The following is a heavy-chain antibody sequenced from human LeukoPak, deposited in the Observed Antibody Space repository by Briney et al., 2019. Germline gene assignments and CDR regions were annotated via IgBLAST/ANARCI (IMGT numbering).Heavy chain of an antibody. V-gene: IGHV3-9*01. J-gene: IGHJ4*02. CDR2: VSWNSGSV. CDR1: GLTFDDYA. CDR3: AKDSRSGGWLHFDY. Sequence: GMSLRLSCPASGLTFDDYAMLWIRQARVQGLDWVAGVSWNSGSVGYADCVKSRFTISRDNAKNFLYLQMNSVRADDTALYYCAKDSRSGGWLHFDYWGQGTLVTVSS. D-gene: IGHD6-19*01.